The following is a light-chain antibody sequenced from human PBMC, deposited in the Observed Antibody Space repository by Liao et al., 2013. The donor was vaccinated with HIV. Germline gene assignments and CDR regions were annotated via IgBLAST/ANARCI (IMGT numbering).Light chain of an antibody. CDR2: EDT. Sequence: SYELTQPPSVSVSPGQTARITCSGEALPRNFAYWYQQKSGQAPVLVIYEDTKRPSGIPERFSGSSSGTMSTLTISGAQVEDEADYYCQAWDSSTWVFGGGTKLTVL. V-gene: IGLV3-10*01. J-gene: IGLJ3*02. CDR3: QAWDSSTWV. CDR1: ALPRNF.